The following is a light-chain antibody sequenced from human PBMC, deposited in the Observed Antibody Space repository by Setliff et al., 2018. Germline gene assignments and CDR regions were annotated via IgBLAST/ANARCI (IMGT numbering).Light chain of an antibody. CDR1: SSDVGTYNY. V-gene: IGLV2-8*01. CDR3: SSYAGSNNFPYV. Sequence: QSVLTQPASVSGSPGQSITISCTGTSSDVGTYNYVSWYQQHPGKAPKLMIYEVSKRPSGVPDRFSGSKSGNTASLTVSGLQAEDEADYYCSSYAGSNNFPYVFGTGTKVTVL. CDR2: EVS. J-gene: IGLJ1*01.